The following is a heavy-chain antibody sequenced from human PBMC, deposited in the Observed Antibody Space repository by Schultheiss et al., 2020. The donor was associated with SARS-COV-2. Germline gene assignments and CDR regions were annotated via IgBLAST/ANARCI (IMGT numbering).Heavy chain of an antibody. J-gene: IGHJ3*02. V-gene: IGHV3-21*04. CDR1: GFTFDDYA. CDR3: ASSLTPDAFDI. Sequence: GGSLRLSCAASGFTFDDYAMNWVRQAPGKGLEWVSSISSSSSYIYYADSVKGRFTISRDNSKNTLYLQMNSLRAEDTAVYYCASSLTPDAFDIWGQGTMVTVSS. D-gene: IGHD4-23*01. CDR2: ISSSSSYI.